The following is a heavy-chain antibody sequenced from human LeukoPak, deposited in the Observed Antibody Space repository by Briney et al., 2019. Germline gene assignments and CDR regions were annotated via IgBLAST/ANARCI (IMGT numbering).Heavy chain of an antibody. V-gene: IGHV4-34*01. Sequence: ASETLSLTCAVYGGSFSGYYWSWIRQPPGKGLEWIGEINHSGSTNYNPSLKSRVTISVDTSKNQFSLKLSSVTAADTAVYYCARALWTGRYCSGGSCYSFRSVMSLDPWGQGTLVTLSS. D-gene: IGHD2-15*01. CDR2: INHSGST. CDR1: GGSFSGYY. J-gene: IGHJ5*02. CDR3: ARALWTGRYCSGGSCYSFRSVMSLDP.